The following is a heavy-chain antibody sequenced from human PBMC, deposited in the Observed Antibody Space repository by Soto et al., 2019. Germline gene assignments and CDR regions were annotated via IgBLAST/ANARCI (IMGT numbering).Heavy chain of an antibody. J-gene: IGHJ6*02. Sequence: QVQLVESGGGLVKPGGSLRLSCAASGFTFSDYYMSWIRQAPGKGLEWVSYISSSRGYTKYADSVKGRFTISRDNAKNSLYLQMNSLRAEDTAVYYCASTMIVGGYYYGMDVWGQGTTVTVSS. CDR1: GFTFSDYY. D-gene: IGHD3-22*01. V-gene: IGHV3-11*05. CDR2: ISSSRGYT. CDR3: ASTMIVGGYYYGMDV.